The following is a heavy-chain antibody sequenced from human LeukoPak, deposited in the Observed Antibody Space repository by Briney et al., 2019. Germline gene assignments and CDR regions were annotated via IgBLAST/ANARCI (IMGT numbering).Heavy chain of an antibody. CDR3: AKDADGAGTTLTGWFDP. V-gene: IGHV3-43*02. D-gene: IGHD1-7*01. CDR1: GFTFDDYA. Sequence: GGSLRLSCAGSGFTFDDYAMHWVRQAPGKGLEWVSLISGDGVSTYYADSVKGRFTISRDNRKNSLYLQMNSLRTEDTALYYCAKDADGAGTTLTGWFDPWGQGTHVTVSS. CDR2: ISGDGVST. J-gene: IGHJ5*02.